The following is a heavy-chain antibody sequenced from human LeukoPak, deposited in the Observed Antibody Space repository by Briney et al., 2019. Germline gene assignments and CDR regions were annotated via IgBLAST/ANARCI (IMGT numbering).Heavy chain of an antibody. V-gene: IGHV3-30*02. D-gene: IGHD6-13*01. Sequence: GGSLRLTCATSGFIFSYYGMHWVRQAPGKGLEWVAFIEYDGINKHYADSVKGRFTISRDDSKNTLYLQMNSLRAEDTAVYYCGTKAAAFYFDYWGQGTLITVSP. CDR2: IEYDGINK. CDR1: GFIFSYYG. CDR3: GTKAAAFYFDY. J-gene: IGHJ4*02.